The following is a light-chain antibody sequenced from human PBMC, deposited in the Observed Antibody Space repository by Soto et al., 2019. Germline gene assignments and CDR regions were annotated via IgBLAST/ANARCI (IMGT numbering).Light chain of an antibody. J-gene: IGLJ1*01. V-gene: IGLV2-8*01. CDR2: EIN. CDR3: SSFAGGITVYV. Sequence: QSALTQPPSASGSPGQSVTISCTGTSSDVAAYDYVSWYQQHPGKAPNLMIYEINKRPSGVPDRFSGSKSGNTATLTVSPLQAEDEADYYCSSFAGGITVYVFGAGTKVPVL. CDR1: SSDVAAYDY.